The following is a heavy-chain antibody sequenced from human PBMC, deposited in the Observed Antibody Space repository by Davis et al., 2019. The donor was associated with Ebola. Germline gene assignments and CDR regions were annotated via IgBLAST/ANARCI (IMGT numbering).Heavy chain of an antibody. Sequence: PGGSLRLSCAASGFSFSSFTMNWVRQAPGKGLEWVSSISGRSSYIYSADSVKGRFTISRDNAKNSLYLQMNSLRAEDTAVYYCAKNYYYYYYMDVWGKGTTVTVS. CDR3: AKNYYYYYYMDV. J-gene: IGHJ6*03. V-gene: IGHV3-21*01. CDR1: GFSFSSFT. CDR2: ISGRSSYI.